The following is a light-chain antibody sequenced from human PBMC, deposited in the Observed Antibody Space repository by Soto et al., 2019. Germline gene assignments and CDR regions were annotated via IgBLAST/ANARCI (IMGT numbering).Light chain of an antibody. CDR3: QQYDNWLRG. CDR2: GAS. V-gene: IGKV3-15*01. J-gene: IGKJ1*01. Sequence: EIVMTQSPGTLSLSPGERATLSCRASQSVSSNLAWYQQKPGQAPRLLIYGASTRATGIPARFSGSGSGTEFTLTISSLQSEDIAIYYCQQYDNWLRGFGQGTKVDIK. CDR1: QSVSSN.